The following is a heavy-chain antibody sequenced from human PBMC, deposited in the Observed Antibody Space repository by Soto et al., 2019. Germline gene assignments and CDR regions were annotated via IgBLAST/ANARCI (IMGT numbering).Heavy chain of an antibody. D-gene: IGHD5-12*01. CDR1: GFTFNNAR. CDR3: TSNAAPKVATLSY. J-gene: IGHJ4*02. V-gene: IGHV3-15*02. CDR2: IDGGKT. Sequence: EVQLVESGGALVEPGGSLRLSCAASGFTFNNARMSWARQAPGKGLDWVGRIDGGKTDFAAPVEGRFTFSRDDSRNTLFLQMHSLKPEDTGVYYSTSNAAPKVATLSYWGQGTLVTVSS.